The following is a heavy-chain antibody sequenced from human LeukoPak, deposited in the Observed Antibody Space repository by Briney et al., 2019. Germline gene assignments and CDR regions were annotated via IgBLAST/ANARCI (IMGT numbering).Heavy chain of an antibody. J-gene: IGHJ3*01. D-gene: IGHD5-18*01. CDR1: GFTFSSYS. CDR2: ISSSSSYI. CDR3: AIDRRWLPL. Sequence: GGSLRLSCAASGFTFSSYSMNWVRQAPGQGREWVSSISSSSSYIYYADSVKGRFTISRDNAKNSLYLQMNSLRAEESAVYYCAIDRRWLPLWGQETMVPVPS. V-gene: IGHV3-21*01.